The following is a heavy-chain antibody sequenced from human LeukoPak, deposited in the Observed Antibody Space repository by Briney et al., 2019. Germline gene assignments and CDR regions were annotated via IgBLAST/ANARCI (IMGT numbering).Heavy chain of an antibody. CDR1: GFTFSSYG. V-gene: IGHV3-33*01. CDR2: IWYDGSNK. CDR3: ASPSEYSDYGWPLFDY. J-gene: IGHJ4*02. D-gene: IGHD5-12*01. Sequence: GGSLRLSCAASGFTFSSYGMHWVRQAPGKGLEWVAVIWYDGSNKYYADSVKGRFTTSRDNSKNTLYLQMNSLRAEDTAVYYCASPSEYSDYGWPLFDYWGQGTLVTVSS.